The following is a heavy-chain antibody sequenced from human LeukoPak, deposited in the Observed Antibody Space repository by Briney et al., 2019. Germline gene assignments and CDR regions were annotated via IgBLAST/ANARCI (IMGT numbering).Heavy chain of an antibody. Sequence: NPSEPLSLSCTVSGGSISSHYWSRVRQPPGKGLEWFWYISTSGSTSYNPSLKSRVAILGDTSKNQFSLKLSSVTAADTAVYYCARHATGSFSVAWLDPWGQVTLVTVSS. CDR1: GGSISSHY. J-gene: IGHJ5*02. D-gene: IGHD3-10*01. CDR3: ARHATGSFSVAWLDP. CDR2: ISTSGST. V-gene: IGHV4-59*08.